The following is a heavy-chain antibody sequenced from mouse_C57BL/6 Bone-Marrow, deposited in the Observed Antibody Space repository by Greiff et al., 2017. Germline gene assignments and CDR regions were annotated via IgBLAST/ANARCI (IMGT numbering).Heavy chain of an antibody. Sequence: QVQLKQPGAELVKPGASVKLSCKASGYTFTSYWMHWVKQRPGQGLEWIGMIHPNSGSTNYNEKFKSKATLTVDKSSSTAYMQLSSLTSEDSAVYYCATPSYYGSSYYAMDYWGQGTSVTVSS. J-gene: IGHJ4*01. CDR1: GYTFTSYW. D-gene: IGHD1-1*01. CDR3: ATPSYYGSSYYAMDY. V-gene: IGHV1-64*01. CDR2: IHPNSGST.